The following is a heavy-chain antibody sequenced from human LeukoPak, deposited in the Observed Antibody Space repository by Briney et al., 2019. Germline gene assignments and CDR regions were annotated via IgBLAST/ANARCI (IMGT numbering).Heavy chain of an antibody. J-gene: IGHJ3*02. CDR1: GFTFSDYY. CDR2: ISGSGGST. Sequence: GGSLRLSCAASGFTFSDYYMSWVRQAPGKGLEWVSAISGSGGSTYYADSVKGRFTISRDNSKNTLYLQMNSLRAEDTAVYYCAKVWVAVAGTGAFDIWGQGTMVTVSS. CDR3: AKVWVAVAGTGAFDI. V-gene: IGHV3-23*01. D-gene: IGHD6-19*01.